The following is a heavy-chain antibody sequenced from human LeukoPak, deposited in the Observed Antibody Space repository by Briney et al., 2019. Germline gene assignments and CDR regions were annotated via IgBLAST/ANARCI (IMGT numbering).Heavy chain of an antibody. V-gene: IGHV3-74*01. CDR1: GFTFTKFW. CDR2: VKGDGIST. J-gene: IGHJ3*02. Sequence: GGSLRLSCAASGFTFTKFWMHWVRQAPGRGLVWVSRVKGDGISTLYADSVKGRFTISRDNAKNTLYLQMNSLRADDTALYYCATGPFAAFEMWGQGTMVTVSS. CDR3: ATGPFAAFEM.